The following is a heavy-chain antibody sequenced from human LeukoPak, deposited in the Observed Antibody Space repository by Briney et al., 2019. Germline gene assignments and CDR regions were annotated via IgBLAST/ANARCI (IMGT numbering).Heavy chain of an antibody. CDR3: ARDQEGFDY. CDR2: IYPRDGST. CDR1: GYTFTSNY. J-gene: IGHJ4*02. V-gene: IGHV1-46*01. Sequence: ASVKVSCKASGYTFTSNYIHWVQQAPGQGLEWMGIIYPRDGSTSYAQKFQGRVTVTRDTSTSTVHMELSGLRSEDTAVYYCARDQEGFDYWGQGTLVTVSS.